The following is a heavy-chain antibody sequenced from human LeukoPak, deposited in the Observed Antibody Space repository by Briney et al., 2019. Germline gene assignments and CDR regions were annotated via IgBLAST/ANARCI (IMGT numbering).Heavy chain of an antibody. Sequence: GGSLRLSCAASGFTFSSFAMHWVRQAPGKGLEWVAFISYDGSNKYYADSVKGRFTISRDNSKNTLFLQMNSLRAEDTAVYYCARGAVVVAANYYYGMDVWGQGTTVTVSS. CDR3: ARGAVVVAANYYYGMDV. J-gene: IGHJ6*02. CDR1: GFTFSSFA. D-gene: IGHD2-15*01. CDR2: ISYDGSNK. V-gene: IGHV3-30-3*01.